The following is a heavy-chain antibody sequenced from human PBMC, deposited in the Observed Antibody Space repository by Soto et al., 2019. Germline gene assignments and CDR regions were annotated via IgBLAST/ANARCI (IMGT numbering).Heavy chain of an antibody. D-gene: IGHD4-17*01. CDR1: GGTFSSYT. CDR2: IIPILGIA. Sequence: QVQLVQSGAEVKKPGSSVKVSCKASGGTFSSYTISWVRQAPGQGLEWMGRIIPILGIANYAQKFQGRVTITADKSTSTAYMELSSLRAEDTAVYYCATRGCTVTTYAFDIWGQGTMVTVSS. CDR3: ATRGCTVTTYAFDI. V-gene: IGHV1-69*02. J-gene: IGHJ3*02.